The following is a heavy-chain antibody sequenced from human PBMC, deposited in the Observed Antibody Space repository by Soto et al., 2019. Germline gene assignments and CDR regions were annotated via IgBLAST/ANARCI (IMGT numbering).Heavy chain of an antibody. V-gene: IGHV3-74*01. D-gene: IGHD5-12*01. CDR3: ARGEMATIWPLAY. CDR2: INSDGTTT. CDR1: GFTFSAYW. Sequence: EVQLVESGGGLVQPGGSLRLSCAASGFTFSAYWMHWVRQAPGEGLVCVSRINSDGTTTNYADSVKGRFTISRDNAENAPYLQKNSLRAEGTAVYYCARGEMATIWPLAYWGEGALVTVSS. J-gene: IGHJ4*02.